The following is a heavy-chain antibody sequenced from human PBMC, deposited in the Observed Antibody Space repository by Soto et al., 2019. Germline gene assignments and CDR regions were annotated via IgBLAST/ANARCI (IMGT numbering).Heavy chain of an antibody. CDR2: INPSGGST. J-gene: IGHJ6*02. CDR3: ARDVNYCSSTSCYNYYYGMDV. Sequence: PSVKVSCKASGYTFTSYYMHLVRQAPGQWLEWMGIINPSGGSTSYAQKFQGRVTMTRDTSTSTVYMELSSLRSEDTAVYYCARDVNYCSSTSCYNYYYGMDVWGQGTTVTVSS. V-gene: IGHV1-46*01. CDR1: GYTFTSYY. D-gene: IGHD2-2*01.